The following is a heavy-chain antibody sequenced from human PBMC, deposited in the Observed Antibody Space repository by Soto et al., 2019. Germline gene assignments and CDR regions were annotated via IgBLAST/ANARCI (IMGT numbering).Heavy chain of an antibody. D-gene: IGHD3-10*01. CDR3: EREEASDPNFYYHYMDV. CDR2: RNPKTGNT. CDR1: GYTFNNYN. V-gene: IGHV1-8*01. J-gene: IGHJ6*03. Sequence: QEQLVQSGAEVKKPGAPGKVSCKASGYTFNNYNINWVRKATGQGLEWMRWRNPKTGNTGDAEKFQRRVTLTRDSHINTAFMELSELTSEQTAVYYREREEASDPNFYYHYMDVWGKGTTVTVSS.